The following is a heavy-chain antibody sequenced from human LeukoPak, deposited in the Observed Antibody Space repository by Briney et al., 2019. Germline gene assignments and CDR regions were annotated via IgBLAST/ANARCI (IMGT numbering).Heavy chain of an antibody. CDR3: ARVYCNGGTCSYYFDY. Sequence: SVKVSCKASGGTFSSYAISWVRQAPGQGLEWMGGIIPIFGTANYAQKFQGRVTITADGSTSTAYMELSSLRSEDTAVYYCARVYCNGGTCSYYFDYWGQGNQVTVSS. J-gene: IGHJ4*02. V-gene: IGHV1-69*01. CDR1: GGTFSSYA. CDR2: IIPIFGTA. D-gene: IGHD2-15*01.